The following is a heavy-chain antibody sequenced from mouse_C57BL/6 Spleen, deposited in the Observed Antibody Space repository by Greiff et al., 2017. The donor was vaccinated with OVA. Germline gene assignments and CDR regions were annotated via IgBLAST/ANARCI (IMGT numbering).Heavy chain of an antibody. CDR3: ARSYDYDQAWFAY. CDR1: GYTFTDYY. V-gene: IGHV1-26*01. D-gene: IGHD2-4*01. J-gene: IGHJ3*01. Sequence: VQLKQSGPELVKPGASVKISCKASGYTFTDYYMNWVKQSHGKSLEWIGDINPNNGGTSYNQKFKGKATLTVDKSSSTAYMELRSLTSEDSAVYYGARSYDYDQAWFAYWGQGTLVTVSA. CDR2: INPNNGGT.